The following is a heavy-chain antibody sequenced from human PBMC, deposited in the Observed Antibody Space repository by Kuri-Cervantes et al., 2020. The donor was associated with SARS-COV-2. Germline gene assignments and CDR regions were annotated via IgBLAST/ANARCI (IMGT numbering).Heavy chain of an antibody. D-gene: IGHD6-19*01. CDR2: INSDGSTT. Sequence: GESLKISCAASGFTFSNYWMYWVRQAPGKGLVWVSRINSDGSTTGYADSVKGRFTISRDNAKNTLFLQMNSLRAEDTSVYYCARGQYSSDCSYDQYIDNWGQGTPVTVSS. CDR1: GFTFSNYW. J-gene: IGHJ4*02. CDR3: ARGQYSSDCSYDQYIDN. V-gene: IGHV3-74*01.